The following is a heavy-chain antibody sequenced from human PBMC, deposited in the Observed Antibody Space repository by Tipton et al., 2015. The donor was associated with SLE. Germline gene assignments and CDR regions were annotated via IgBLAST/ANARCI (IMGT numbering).Heavy chain of an antibody. CDR1: GGSISSFY. V-gene: IGHV4-59*08. CDR2: MSSSGST. D-gene: IGHD6-13*01. J-gene: IGHJ4*02. Sequence: TLSLTCTVSGGSISSFYWSWIRQPPGKGLEWIGYMSSSGSTNYSPSLKSRITISVDTSKNQFSLRLSSVTAADTAVYYCARHGGSRWPFDSWGQGTLVTVSS. CDR3: ARHGGSRWPFDS.